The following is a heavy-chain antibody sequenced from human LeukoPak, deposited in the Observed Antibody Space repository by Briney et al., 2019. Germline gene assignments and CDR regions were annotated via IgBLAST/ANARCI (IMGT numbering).Heavy chain of an antibody. CDR3: ARGIAAAGAGDY. V-gene: IGHV3-64*01. Sequence: GGSLRLSCAASGFTFSSYAMHWVRQAPGKGLEYVSAISSNGGSTYYANSVKGRFTISRDNSKNTLHLQMGSLRAEDMAVYYCARGIAAAGAGDYWGQGTLVTVSS. J-gene: IGHJ4*02. CDR2: ISSNGGST. D-gene: IGHD6-13*01. CDR1: GFTFSSYA.